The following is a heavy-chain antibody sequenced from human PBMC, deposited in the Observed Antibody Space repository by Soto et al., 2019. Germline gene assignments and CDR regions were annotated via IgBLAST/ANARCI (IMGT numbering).Heavy chain of an antibody. CDR3: ARSGNSYSYYFDY. CDR2: IYHSGST. V-gene: IGHV4-4*02. Sequence: SETLSLTGAVSGGSISSSNWWSWVRQPPGKGLEWIGEIYHSGSTNYNPSLKSRVTISVDKSKNQFSLKLSSVTAADTAVYYCARSGNSYSYYFDYWGQGTLVTVSS. CDR1: GGSISSSNW. J-gene: IGHJ4*02. D-gene: IGHD2-21*02.